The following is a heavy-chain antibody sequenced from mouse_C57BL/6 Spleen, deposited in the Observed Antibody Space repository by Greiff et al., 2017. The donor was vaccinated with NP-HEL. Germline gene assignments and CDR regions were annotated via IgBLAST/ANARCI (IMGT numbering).Heavy chain of an antibody. CDR3: ARNAMDY. Sequence: VQLQQSGPGLVQPSQSLSITCTVSGFSLTSYGVHWVRQSPGKGLEWLGVIWSGGSTDCNAAFISRLSISKDNSKSQVFFKMNSLQADDTAIYYCARNAMDYWGQGTSVTVSS. J-gene: IGHJ4*01. CDR1: GFSLTSYG. V-gene: IGHV2-2*01. CDR2: IWSGGST.